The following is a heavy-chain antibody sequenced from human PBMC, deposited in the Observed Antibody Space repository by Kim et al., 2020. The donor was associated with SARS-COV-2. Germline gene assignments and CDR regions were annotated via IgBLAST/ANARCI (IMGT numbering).Heavy chain of an antibody. V-gene: IGHV4-34*01. J-gene: IGHJ6*02. D-gene: IGHD2-2*01. Sequence: SETLSLTCAVYGGSFSGYYWSWIRQPPGKGLEWIGEINHSGSTNYNPSLKSRVTISVDTSKNQFSLKLSSVTAADTAVYYCARGRAKYQLPPYGMDVWGQGTTVTVSS. CDR2: INHSGST. CDR3: ARGRAKYQLPPYGMDV. CDR1: GGSFSGYY.